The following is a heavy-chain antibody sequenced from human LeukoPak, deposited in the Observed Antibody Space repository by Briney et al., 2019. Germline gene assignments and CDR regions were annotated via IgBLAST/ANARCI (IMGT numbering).Heavy chain of an antibody. Sequence: ASVKVSCKASGYTFAAYYMYWVRQAPGQGLEWMGWIRPNSGGTNYTQKFQGRVTMTRDTSINTAYMELNRLTSDDTAVYFCARARPSYDSSGYYYGYWGQGTLVTVSS. J-gene: IGHJ4*02. D-gene: IGHD3-22*01. CDR3: ARARPSYDSSGYYYGY. V-gene: IGHV1-2*02. CDR1: GYTFAAYY. CDR2: IRPNSGGT.